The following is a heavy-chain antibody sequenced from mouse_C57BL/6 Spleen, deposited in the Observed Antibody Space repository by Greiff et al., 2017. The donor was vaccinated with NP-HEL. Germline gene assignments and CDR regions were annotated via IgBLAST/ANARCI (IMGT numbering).Heavy chain of an antibody. CDR2: ISSGGGYI. V-gene: IGHV5-9-1*02. CDR1: GFTFSSYA. Sequence: EVQRVESGEGLVKPGGSLKLSCAASGFTFSSYAMSWVRQTPEKRLEWVAYISSGGGYIYYADTVKGRITISRDNARNTLYLQRSSLKSEDTAMYYCTREDYYYGMDYWGQGTSVTVSS. CDR3: TREDYYYGMDY. J-gene: IGHJ4*01.